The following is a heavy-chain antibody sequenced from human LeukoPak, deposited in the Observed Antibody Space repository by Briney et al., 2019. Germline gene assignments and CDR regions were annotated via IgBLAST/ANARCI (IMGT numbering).Heavy chain of an antibody. CDR2: VNWNGGLT. CDR3: ARPPSRDCSDGASPFDS. CDR1: GFSFDEYA. J-gene: IGHJ4*02. D-gene: IGHD2-8*01. Sequence: GGSLRLLCTASGFSFDEYAMNWVRQVPRKGLEWVAGVNWNGGLTDYADSVKGRFTLSRDDAKNSLYLDMNNLRAEDTALYYCARPPSRDCSDGASPFDSWGQGTLVTVSS. V-gene: IGHV3-20*04.